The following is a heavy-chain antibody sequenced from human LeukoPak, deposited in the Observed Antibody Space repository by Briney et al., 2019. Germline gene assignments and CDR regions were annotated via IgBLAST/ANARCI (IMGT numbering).Heavy chain of an antibody. Sequence: ASVKVSCKASGYRFISYGINWVRQAPGQGLEWMGWISIYNGNTNYARKLQGRVTMTTDTSTSTAYMELRSLRSDDTAVYYCARGIIYGDYRQDYWGQGTLVTVSS. D-gene: IGHD4-17*01. V-gene: IGHV1-18*01. CDR2: ISIYNGNT. J-gene: IGHJ4*02. CDR3: ARGIIYGDYRQDY. CDR1: GYRFISYG.